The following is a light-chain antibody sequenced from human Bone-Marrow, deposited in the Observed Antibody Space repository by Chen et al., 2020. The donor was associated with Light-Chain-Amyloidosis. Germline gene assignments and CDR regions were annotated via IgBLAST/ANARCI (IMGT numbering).Light chain of an antibody. J-gene: IGLJ2*01. Sequence: SYELTPPPSVSVSPGQPPRNTCPGDDLPTKYAYWYQQKPGQAPVLVIHRDTERPSGISERFSGSSSGTTATLTISGVQAEDEADYHCQSADSSGTYEVIFGGGTKLTVL. CDR1: DLPTKY. CDR3: QSADSSGTYEVI. CDR2: RDT. V-gene: IGLV3-25*03.